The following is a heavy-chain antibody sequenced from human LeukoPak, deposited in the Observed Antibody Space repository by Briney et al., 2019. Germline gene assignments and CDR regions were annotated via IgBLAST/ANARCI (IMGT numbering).Heavy chain of an antibody. V-gene: IGHV4-38-2*01. J-gene: IGHJ4*02. Sequence: SETLSLTCAVSGYSISSGYYWGWIRQPPGKGLEWIGSIYHSGGTYYNPSLKSRVTISVDTSKNQFSLKLSSVTAADTAVYYCTRHRRGVHTYYDILTGYSTHDYWGQGTLVTVSS. CDR3: TRHRRGVHTYYDILTGYSTHDY. CDR2: IYHSGGT. D-gene: IGHD3-9*01. CDR1: GYSISSGYY.